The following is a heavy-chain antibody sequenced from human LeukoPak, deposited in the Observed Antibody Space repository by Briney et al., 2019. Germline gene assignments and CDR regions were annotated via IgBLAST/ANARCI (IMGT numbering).Heavy chain of an antibody. D-gene: IGHD3-22*01. CDR3: ARDPGAYYYDSSGFLGYYFDY. J-gene: IGHJ4*02. CDR1: GFTFSSYA. Sequence: GGSLRLSCAASGFTFSSYAMHWVRQAPGKGLEWVAVISYDGSNKYYADSVKGRFTISRDNAKNSLYLQMSSLRAEDTAVYYCARDPGAYYYDSSGFLGYYFDYWGQGTLVTVSS. V-gene: IGHV3-30-3*01. CDR2: ISYDGSNK.